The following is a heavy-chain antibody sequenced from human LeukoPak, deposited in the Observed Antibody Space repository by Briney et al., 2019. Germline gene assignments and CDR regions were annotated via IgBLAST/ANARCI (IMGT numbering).Heavy chain of an antibody. CDR1: GLTFISYG. CDR2: IWYDGSNK. D-gene: IGHD2-21*02. CDR3: AKGCLRGGDCYLFDY. J-gene: IGHJ4*02. Sequence: PGGSLRLSCAASGLTFISYGMHWVRQAPGKGLEWVAVIWYDGSNKYYADSVKGRFTISRDNSKNTLYLQMNSLRAEDTAVYYFAKGCLRGGDCYLFDYWGQGTLVTVSS. V-gene: IGHV3-33*06.